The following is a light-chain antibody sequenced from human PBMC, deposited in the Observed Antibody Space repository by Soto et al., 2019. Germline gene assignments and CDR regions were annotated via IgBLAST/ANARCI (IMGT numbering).Light chain of an antibody. V-gene: IGKV3-15*01. J-gene: IGKJ3*01. CDR3: QQYNNWPPFT. Sequence: EIVMTQSPATLSVSPGERASLSCRASQSVGSKLAWYQHKPGQAPRLLIYDASPRATGFPARFSGSGSGTEFTLTISSLQPEDFAVYYCQQYNNWPPFTFGPGTKVDIK. CDR1: QSVGSK. CDR2: DAS.